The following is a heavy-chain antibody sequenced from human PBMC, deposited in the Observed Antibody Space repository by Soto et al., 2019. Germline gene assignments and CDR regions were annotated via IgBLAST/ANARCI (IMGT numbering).Heavy chain of an antibody. CDR2: ISLSGTI. CDR1: GFTFSDYA. CDR3: ASLSNHGFYFDC. Sequence: EVQLVESGGGLVQPGGSLRLSCAASGFTFSDYAMNWVRQAPGKGLEWVSYISLSGTIYYADSVKGRFTISRDNAKNSGYLQMNSLRAEDTALYYCASLSNHGFYFDCWGQGTLVTVSS. V-gene: IGHV3-48*01. J-gene: IGHJ4*02.